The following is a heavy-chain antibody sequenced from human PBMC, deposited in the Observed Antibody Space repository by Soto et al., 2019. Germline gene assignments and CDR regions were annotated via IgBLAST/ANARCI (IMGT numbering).Heavy chain of an antibody. V-gene: IGHV3-9*01. J-gene: IGHJ4*02. CDR1: GFTFDDYA. CDR2: ISRNSGSI. Sequence: EVQLVESGGGLVQPGRSLRLSCAASGFTFDDYAMYWVRQAPGKGLEWVSGISRNSGSIGYADSVKGRFTTSRDNAKNSLYLQMNSLRAEDTALYYCATAVTHDHGDVYFDYWGQGTLGTGSS. D-gene: IGHD4-17*01. CDR3: ATAVTHDHGDVYFDY.